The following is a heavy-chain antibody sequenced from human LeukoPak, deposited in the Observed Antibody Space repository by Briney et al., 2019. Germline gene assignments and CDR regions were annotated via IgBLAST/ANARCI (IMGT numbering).Heavy chain of an antibody. V-gene: IGHV3-30*18. CDR3: AKPRDIDSWAFDV. J-gene: IGHJ3*01. D-gene: IGHD2-15*01. Sequence: GRSLRLSCAASEFTFNNHDMHWIRQAPGKGLEWVAAISYDGRNKYYADSVKGRFTISRDNSKNTLNLQMNSLRTEDTAVFYCAKPRDIDSWAFDVWGQGTMVTVSS. CDR1: EFTFNNHD. CDR2: ISYDGRNK.